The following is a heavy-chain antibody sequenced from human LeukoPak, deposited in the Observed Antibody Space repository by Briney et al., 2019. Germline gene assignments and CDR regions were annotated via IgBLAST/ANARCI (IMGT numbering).Heavy chain of an antibody. CDR1: GGSISSGGYY. D-gene: IGHD7-27*01. J-gene: IGHJ4*02. Sequence: SETLSLTCTVSGGSISSGGYYWSWIRQPPGKGLEWIGYIYHSGSTYYNPSLKSRVTISVDRSKNQFSLKLSSVTAADTAVYYCARGELGCFDYWGQGTLVTVSS. V-gene: IGHV4-30-2*01. CDR3: ARGELGCFDY. CDR2: IYHSGST.